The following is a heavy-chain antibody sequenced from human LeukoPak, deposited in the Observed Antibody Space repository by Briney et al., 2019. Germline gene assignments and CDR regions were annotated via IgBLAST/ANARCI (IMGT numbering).Heavy chain of an antibody. Sequence: GGSLRLSCAASGFSFSDAWMSWVRQIPGKGLEWVGRIESKTDGGTTDYAAPVKGRFTISRDDSTNTLYLQMNSLKSEDTAVYYCTTYGSGRKFDYWGQGIPVTVSS. CDR2: IESKTDGGTT. V-gene: IGHV3-15*04. D-gene: IGHD3-10*01. J-gene: IGHJ4*02. CDR3: TTYGSGRKFDY. CDR1: GFSFSDAW.